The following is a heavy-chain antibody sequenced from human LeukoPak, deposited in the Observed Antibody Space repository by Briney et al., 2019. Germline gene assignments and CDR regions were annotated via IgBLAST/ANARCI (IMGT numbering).Heavy chain of an antibody. Sequence: PSETLSLTCTVSGGSISSYYWSWIRQPAGKGLEWIGRIYTSGSTYYNPSLKSRVTISVDTSKNQFSLKLSSVTVADTAVYYCARRRFLEWLLGSWFDPWGQGTLVTVSS. CDR2: IYTSGST. V-gene: IGHV4-4*07. J-gene: IGHJ5*02. CDR3: ARRRFLEWLLGSWFDP. CDR1: GGSISSYY. D-gene: IGHD3-3*01.